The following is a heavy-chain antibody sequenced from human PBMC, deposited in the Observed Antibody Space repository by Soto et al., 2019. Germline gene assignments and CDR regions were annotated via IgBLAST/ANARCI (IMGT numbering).Heavy chain of an antibody. Sequence: PGGSLRLSCATSGFTFSNTWMSWVRQAPGKGLEWVGRIKSKSRGGTADYAAPVKGRFTISRDDSKNTLYLYMNNLKTEDTAVYYCTPDCPWVTPAYWGQGALVTVSS. CDR1: GFTFSNTW. J-gene: IGHJ4*02. V-gene: IGHV3-15*01. D-gene: IGHD2-21*02. CDR2: IKSKSRGGTA. CDR3: TPDCPWVTPAY.